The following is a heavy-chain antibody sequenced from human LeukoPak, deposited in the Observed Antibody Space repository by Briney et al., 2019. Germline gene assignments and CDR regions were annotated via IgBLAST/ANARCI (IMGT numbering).Heavy chain of an antibody. J-gene: IGHJ3*01. V-gene: IGHV3-21*01. CDR1: GFTFSRYS. CDR2: INTDGRYK. Sequence: TGGSLRLSCAASGFTFSRYSMHWVRQAPGKGLEWVSSINTDGRYKRYGDSMKGRFTISRDVAKNSVSLQMNCLRAEDTALYYCARGDDFWGERDAFDVWGQGAMVTVSS. CDR3: ARGDDFWGERDAFDV. D-gene: IGHD3-3*01.